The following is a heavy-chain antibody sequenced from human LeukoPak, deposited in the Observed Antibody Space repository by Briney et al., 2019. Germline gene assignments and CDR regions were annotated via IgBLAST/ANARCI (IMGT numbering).Heavy chain of an antibody. J-gene: IGHJ1*01. V-gene: IGHV1-46*01. CDR2: INPSGGST. CDR1: GYTFTSYY. D-gene: IGHD3-22*01. Sequence: ASVKVSCKASGYTFTSYYMHWVRQAPGQGLEWMGIINPSGGSTSYAQKFQGRVTITADKSTSTAYMELSSLRSEDTAVYYCARDQDQYYDSSGYQAEYFQHWGQGTLVTVSS. CDR3: ARDQDQYYDSSGYQAEYFQH.